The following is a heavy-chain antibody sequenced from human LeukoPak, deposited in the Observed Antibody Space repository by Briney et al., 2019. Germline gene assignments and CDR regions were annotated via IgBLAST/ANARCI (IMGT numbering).Heavy chain of an antibody. Sequence: GEPLNISCPGSGYTVTNYWIGWVRQMTGKGLEWMAVTYPGDSDAKSSSSFQGQLTVLDDKSINTAYLQWSSLKASDTAMYFCARLQRGTQRGTYDIWGQGTMVIVSS. D-gene: IGHD1-1*01. CDR1: GYTVTNYW. J-gene: IGHJ3*02. CDR2: TYPGDSDA. V-gene: IGHV5-51*01. CDR3: ARLQRGTQRGTYDI.